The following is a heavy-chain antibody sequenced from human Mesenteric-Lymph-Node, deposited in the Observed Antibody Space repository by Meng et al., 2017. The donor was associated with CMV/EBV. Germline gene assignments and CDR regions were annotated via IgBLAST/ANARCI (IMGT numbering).Heavy chain of an antibody. CDR3: VKDMGVTGWYHYFDS. CDR1: GFTFEDHA. Sequence: SLKISCAASGFTFEDHAMHWVRQAPGKGLEWVSHISWNSGSIEYADSVKGRFTISRDNAKNSLFLQMDSLKPEDTAFYYCVKDMGVTGWYHYFDSWGQGTLVTVSS. V-gene: IGHV3-9*01. D-gene: IGHD6-19*01. J-gene: IGHJ4*02. CDR2: ISWNSGSI.